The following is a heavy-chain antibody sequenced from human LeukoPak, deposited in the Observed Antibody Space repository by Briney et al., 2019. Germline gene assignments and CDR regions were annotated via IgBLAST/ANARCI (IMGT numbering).Heavy chain of an antibody. D-gene: IGHD6-13*01. CDR3: ARDYTAAAGRNFDY. CDR1: GFTFSSYG. CDR2: IRYDGSNK. V-gene: IGHV3-30*02. J-gene: IGHJ4*02. Sequence: GGSLRLSCAASGFTFSSYGMHWVRQAPGKGLEWVAFIRYDGSNKYYADSVKGRFTISRDNSKNTLYLQMNSLRAEDTAVYYCARDYTAAAGRNFDYWGQGTLVTVSS.